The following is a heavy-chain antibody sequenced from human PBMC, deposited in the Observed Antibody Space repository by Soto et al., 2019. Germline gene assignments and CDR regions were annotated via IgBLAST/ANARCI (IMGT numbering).Heavy chain of an antibody. V-gene: IGHV1-8*01. CDR2: MNPNSGNT. J-gene: IGHJ4*02. CDR3: VFRASSWYWFYFDY. D-gene: IGHD6-13*01. CDR1: GYTFTSYD. Sequence: ASVKVSCKASGYTFTSYDINWVRRATGQGLEWMGWMNPNSGNTGYAQKFQGRVTMTRNTSISTAYMELSSLRSEDTAVYYCVFRASSWYWFYFDYWGQGTLVTVSS.